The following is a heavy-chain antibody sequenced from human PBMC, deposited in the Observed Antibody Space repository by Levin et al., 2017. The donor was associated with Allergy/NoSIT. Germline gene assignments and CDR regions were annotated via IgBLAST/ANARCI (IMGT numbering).Heavy chain of an antibody. Sequence: GGSLRLSCAISGFTFADYSMMWFRQAPGKGLEWISFIRSNAHGGTTEYAASVKGRFTMSRDDSKSIAYLQMNGLKTEDTALYFCTRGLVASDSRLDYWGQGTLVTVSS. CDR3: TRGLVASDSRLDY. J-gene: IGHJ4*02. CDR1: GFTFADYS. D-gene: IGHD2-2*01. V-gene: IGHV3-49*03. CDR2: IRSNAHGGTT.